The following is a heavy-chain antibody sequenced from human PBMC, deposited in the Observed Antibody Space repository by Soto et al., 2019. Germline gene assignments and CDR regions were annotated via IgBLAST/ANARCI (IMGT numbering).Heavy chain of an antibody. CDR1: GFAFHNYS. V-gene: IGHV3-30-3*01. J-gene: IGHJ6*02. CDR3: SRDRVPYVYFYYGMDV. D-gene: IGHD3-10*02. Sequence: QVRLVESGGGVVQPGRSLRLSCAASGFAFHNYSMHWVRQAPGKGLEWAAIMSMDGSNKYYADSVKGRFTISRDNSKSMPFLQVSSLRPEDTAVYFCSRDRVPYVYFYYGMDVWGQGTTVTVS. CDR2: MSMDGSNK.